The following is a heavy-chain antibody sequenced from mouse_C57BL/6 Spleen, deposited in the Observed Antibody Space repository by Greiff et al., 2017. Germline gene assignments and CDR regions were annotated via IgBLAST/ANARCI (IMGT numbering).Heavy chain of an antibody. D-gene: IGHD2-4*01. CDR2: IWSGGST. CDR1: GFSLTSYG. CDR3: ARNFYDYGADY. V-gene: IGHV2-2*01. Sequence: VQLQESGPGLVQPSQSLSITCTVSGFSLTSYGVHWVRQSPGKGLEWLGVIWSGGSTDYNAAFISRLSISKDNSKSQVFFKMNSQQADDTAIYYCARNFYDYGADYWGQGTTLTVSS. J-gene: IGHJ2*01.